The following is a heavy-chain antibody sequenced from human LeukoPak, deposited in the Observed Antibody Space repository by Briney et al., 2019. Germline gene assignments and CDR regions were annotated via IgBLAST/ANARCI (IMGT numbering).Heavy chain of an antibody. CDR2: ISYDGSNK. CDR1: GFTFSSYA. Sequence: GGSLRLSCAASGFTFSSYAMHWVRQAPGKGLEWVAVISYDGSNKYYADSVKGRFTISRDNSKNTLYLQMNSLRAEDTAVYYCARDSGWDYYYYGMDVWGQGTTVTVSS. D-gene: IGHD6-19*01. CDR3: ARDSGWDYYYYGMDV. V-gene: IGHV3-30-3*01. J-gene: IGHJ6*02.